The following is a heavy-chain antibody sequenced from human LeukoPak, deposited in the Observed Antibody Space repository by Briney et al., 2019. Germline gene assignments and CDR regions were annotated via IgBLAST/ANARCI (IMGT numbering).Heavy chain of an antibody. J-gene: IGHJ1*01. Sequence: GASLKLCCKVSEYTLTALSMHWMRQAPGKGPERMGDFDPEDGETIYAQKLQGRVTMTEDTSTDTAYMELSSLRSEDTAMYYCATVSYYYDSSGYQGYFQHWGQGTLVTVSS. CDR2: FDPEDGET. CDR3: ATVSYYYDSSGYQGYFQH. V-gene: IGHV1-24*01. D-gene: IGHD3-22*01. CDR1: EYTLTALS.